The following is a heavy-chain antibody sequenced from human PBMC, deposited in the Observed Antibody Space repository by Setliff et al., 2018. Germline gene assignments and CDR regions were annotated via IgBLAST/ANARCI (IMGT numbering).Heavy chain of an antibody. V-gene: IGHV1-18*01. CDR2: ISGFNGVA. J-gene: IGHJ3*02. CDR3: ALTTLSLCSGGNWPNALDI. CDR1: GYIFTSSG. D-gene: IGHD2-15*01. Sequence: ASVKVSCKGSGYIFTSSGISWVRQAPGQGLEWMGWISGFNGVAKYAQNFQDRVTMATDTSTNMAYMELRSLRSDDTAIYFCALTTLSLCSGGNWPNALDIWGQGTLVTVSS.